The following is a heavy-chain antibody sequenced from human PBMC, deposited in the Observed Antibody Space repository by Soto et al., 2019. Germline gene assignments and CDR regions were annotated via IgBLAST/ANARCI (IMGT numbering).Heavy chain of an antibody. D-gene: IGHD3-16*01. J-gene: IGHJ1*01. CDR2: TSYDGSDK. CDR1: GFTFRSYV. Sequence: QVQLVESGGGVVQPGTSLRVSCVGSGFTFRSYVIHWVRQAPGKGLEWVALTSYDGSDKYYGDSVRGRFTISRDNSRNTVDLQMDSLRSEETALYYCARWGTTGGLDVWGQGTLVSVSS. V-gene: IGHV3-30*19. CDR3: ARWGTTGGLDV.